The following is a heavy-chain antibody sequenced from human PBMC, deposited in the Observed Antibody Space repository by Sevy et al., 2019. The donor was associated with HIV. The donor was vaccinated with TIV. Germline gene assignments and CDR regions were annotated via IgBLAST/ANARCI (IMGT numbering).Heavy chain of an antibody. CDR1: GYTFTSYY. D-gene: IGHD6-19*01. Sequence: ASVKVSCKASGYTFTSYYMHWVRQAPGQGLEWMGIINPSGGSTSYAQKFQGRVTMTRDTSTSTVYMELSSLRSEDTAVYYCARYGYSSGLTGYGMDVWDQGTTVTVSS. J-gene: IGHJ6*02. CDR3: ARYGYSSGLTGYGMDV. CDR2: INPSGGST. V-gene: IGHV1-46*01.